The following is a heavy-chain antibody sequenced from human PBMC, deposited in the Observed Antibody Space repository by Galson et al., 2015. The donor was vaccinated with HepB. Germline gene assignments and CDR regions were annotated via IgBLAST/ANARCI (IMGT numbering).Heavy chain of an antibody. Sequence: SVKVSCKASGYTFTSYAISWVRQAPGQGLEWMGWISAYNGNTNYAEKLQGRVTMTTDTSTSTAYMELRSLRSDDTAVYYCAREWLSGSSAFDYWGQGTLVTVSS. CDR3: AREWLSGSSAFDY. D-gene: IGHD1-26*01. V-gene: IGHV1-18*01. CDR1: GYTFTSYA. J-gene: IGHJ4*02. CDR2: ISAYNGNT.